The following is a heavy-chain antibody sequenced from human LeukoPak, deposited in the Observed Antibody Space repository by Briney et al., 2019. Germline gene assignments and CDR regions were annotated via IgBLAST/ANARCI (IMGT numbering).Heavy chain of an antibody. D-gene: IGHD3/OR15-3a*01. V-gene: IGHV3-11*04. CDR3: ARDRYDYWTSYSSYYFDF. CDR1: GFTFNDYY. Sequence: GGSLRLSCAASGFTFNDYYMSXXRQAPGKGLXXXXXXXXTGSTTNYADSVQGRFTXXRXNANKSLYLEMDSLRAEDTAVYYCARDRYDYWTSYSSYYFDFWGQGTLVTVSS. J-gene: IGHJ4*02. CDR2: XXXTGSTT.